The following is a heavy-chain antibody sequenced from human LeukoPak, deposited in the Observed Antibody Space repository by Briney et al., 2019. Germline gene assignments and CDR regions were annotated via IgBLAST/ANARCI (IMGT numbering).Heavy chain of an antibody. CDR1: GGSISSYY. CDR3: ARVEESGYDYRGWLDP. D-gene: IGHD5-12*01. Sequence: NSSETLSLTCTVSGGSISSYYWSWIRQPPGKGLEWIGEIYHSGSTNYNPSLKSRVTISVDKSKNQFSLKLSSVTAADTAVYFCARVEESGYDYRGWLDPWGQGTLVTVSS. J-gene: IGHJ5*02. V-gene: IGHV4-59*12. CDR2: IYHSGST.